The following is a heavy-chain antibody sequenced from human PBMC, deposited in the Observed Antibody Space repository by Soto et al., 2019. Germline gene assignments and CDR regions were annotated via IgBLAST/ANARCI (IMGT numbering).Heavy chain of an antibody. V-gene: IGHV4-31*03. CDR2: IYYSGST. D-gene: IGHD3-10*01. J-gene: IGHJ5*02. CDR3: ARGYYYGSGTTWFDP. CDR1: GGSISSGGYYY. Sequence: QVQLQESGPGLVKPSQTLSLTCTVSGGSISSGGYYYWSWIRQHPGKGLEWIGYIYYSGSTYYNPSLKSRVTISVDTSKNQFSLKLSSVTAADTAVYYCARGYYYGSGTTWFDPWCQGTLVTVSS.